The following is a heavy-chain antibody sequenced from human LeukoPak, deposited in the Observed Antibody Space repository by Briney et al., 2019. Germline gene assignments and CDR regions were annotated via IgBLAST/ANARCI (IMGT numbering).Heavy chain of an antibody. CDR1: GYSISSGYY. V-gene: IGHV4-38-2*01. Sequence: PSETLSLTCAVSGYSISSGYYWGWIRQPPGKGLEWIGSIYHSGSTYYNPSLNSRVTISVDTSKNQFSLKLSSVTAADTAVYYCARVERGSGSFYYYYYMDVWGKGTTVTVSS. CDR3: ARVERGSGSFYYYYYMDV. J-gene: IGHJ6*03. CDR2: IYHSGST. D-gene: IGHD3-10*01.